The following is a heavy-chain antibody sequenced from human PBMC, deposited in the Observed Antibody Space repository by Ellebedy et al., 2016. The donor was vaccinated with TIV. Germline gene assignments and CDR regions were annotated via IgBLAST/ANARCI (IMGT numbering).Heavy chain of an antibody. J-gene: IGHJ6*02. V-gene: IGHV3-7*03. D-gene: IGHD4-17*01. Sequence: GGSLRLSCAVSGFSFSSYWMSWIRQAPGKGLEWVANINQDGSQKNYVDSVKGRFTVSRDKAKNLLYFQMNSLRVEDTAEYFCARDGAYGDQSPGQHGLEVWGQGTTVTVS. CDR3: ARDGAYGDQSPGQHGLEV. CDR2: INQDGSQK. CDR1: GFSFSSYW.